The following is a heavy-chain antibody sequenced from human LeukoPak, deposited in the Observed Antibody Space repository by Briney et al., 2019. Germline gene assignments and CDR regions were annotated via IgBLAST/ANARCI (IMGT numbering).Heavy chain of an antibody. CDR2: ISGSSDNT. CDR1: GFTFSNYA. J-gene: IGHJ4*02. CDR3: ARERLGYYDLEY. Sequence: GGSLRLSCEASGFTFSNYAMSWVRQAPGKGLEWVSSISGSSDNTNYADSVKGRVTISRDNAKNSLYLQMNSLRAEDTAVYYCARERLGYYDLEYWGQGTLVTVSS. V-gene: IGHV3-21*01. D-gene: IGHD3-22*01.